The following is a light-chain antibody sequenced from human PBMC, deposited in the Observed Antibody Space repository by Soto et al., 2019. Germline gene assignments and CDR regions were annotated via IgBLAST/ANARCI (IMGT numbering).Light chain of an antibody. CDR1: QSLLHSNGYHY. CDR3: MQALETPLT. CDR2: LGF. Sequence: DIVMTQSPLSLPVTPGEPASMSCTSNQSLLHSNGYHYLDWYLQKPGQSPRLLIYLGFDRASAVPVRFSGSGSGTDFTLTISRVEAEDVVVYFCMQALETPLTFGPGTKVDIK. J-gene: IGKJ3*01. V-gene: IGKV2-28*01.